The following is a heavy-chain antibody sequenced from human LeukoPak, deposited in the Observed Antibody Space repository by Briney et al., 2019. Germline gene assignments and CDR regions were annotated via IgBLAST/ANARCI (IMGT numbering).Heavy chain of an antibody. J-gene: IGHJ4*02. Sequence: SETLSLTCTVSGGSISSRNYYGGWIRQPPGKGLEWIGSIYYSGSTSYNPSLKSRVTIYIDTSKNQFSLKLSSVTAADTAVYYCATSKYNYGGYLDYWGQGTLVTVSS. V-gene: IGHV4-39*01. CDR1: GGSISSRNYY. CDR3: ATSKYNYGGYLDY. D-gene: IGHD5-18*01. CDR2: IYYSGST.